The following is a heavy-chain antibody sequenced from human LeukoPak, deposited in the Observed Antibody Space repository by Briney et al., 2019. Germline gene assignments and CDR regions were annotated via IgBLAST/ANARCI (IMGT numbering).Heavy chain of an antibody. CDR1: GGSISSSNW. Sequence: SGTLSLTCAVSGGSISSSNWWSWVRQPPGKGLEWIGEIYHSGSTYYNPSLKSRVTISVDTSKNQFSLKLSSVTAADTAVYYCARDIVVVVAAKIFDVWGKGTTVTVSS. CDR3: ARDIVVVVAAKIFDV. V-gene: IGHV4-4*02. D-gene: IGHD2-15*01. J-gene: IGHJ6*04. CDR2: IYHSGST.